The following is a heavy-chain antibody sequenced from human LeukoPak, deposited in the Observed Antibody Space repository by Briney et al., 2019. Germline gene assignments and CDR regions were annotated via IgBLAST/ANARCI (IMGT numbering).Heavy chain of an antibody. D-gene: IGHD3-16*02. J-gene: IGHJ3*01. V-gene: IGHV3-23*01. CDR3: ARDIELST. Sequence: GGSLRLSCAASGFTFRDSAMSWIRQAPGKGLEWVSLISFSGGNTYYTDSVKGRFTISRDNSKGTMYLQMNSLRAEDTAIYYCARDIELSTWGLGTMVTVSS. CDR1: GFTFRDSA. CDR2: ISFSGGNT.